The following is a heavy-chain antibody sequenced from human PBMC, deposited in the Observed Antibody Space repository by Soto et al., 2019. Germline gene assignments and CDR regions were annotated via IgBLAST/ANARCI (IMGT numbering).Heavy chain of an antibody. CDR1: GFSLNTGGVG. CDR2: IYWDDDT. V-gene: IGHV2-5*02. CDR3: ARRRGGFGGGWTTPYFDY. D-gene: IGHD6-19*01. J-gene: IGHJ4*02. Sequence: QITLKESGPTVVKPTQTLTLTCSLSGFSLNTGGVGVGWIRQPPGKALEWLAVIYWDDDTSWNPSLRDRLTINRDASDDQVVLTVTNMDPVDTGTYYCARRRGGFGGGWTTPYFDYWGQGTLVTVSS.